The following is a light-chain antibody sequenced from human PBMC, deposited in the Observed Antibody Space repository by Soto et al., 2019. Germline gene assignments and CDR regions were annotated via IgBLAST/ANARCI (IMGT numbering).Light chain of an antibody. CDR3: QQYNNWPRT. J-gene: IGKJ1*01. Sequence: MTQSPSTLSASVGYRFTITCRATQSVSSNLAWYQQKPSQAPRLLIYGASTRATGIPARFSGSGSGTEFTLTISSLQSEDFAVYYCQQYNNWPRTFGQGTRWIS. CDR2: GAS. CDR1: QSVSSN. V-gene: IGKV3-15*01.